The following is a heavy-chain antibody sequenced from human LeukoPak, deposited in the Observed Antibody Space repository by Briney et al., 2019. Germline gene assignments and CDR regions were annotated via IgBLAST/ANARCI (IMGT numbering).Heavy chain of an antibody. D-gene: IGHD6-6*01. CDR3: AKGGRSSSKYMDV. Sequence: GGSLRLSCAASGFTFSSYGVHWVRQAPGKGLEWVAFIRYDGSNKYYADSVKGRFTISRDNSKNTLYLQMNSLRAEDTAVYYCAKGGRSSSKYMDVWGKGTTVTVSS. V-gene: IGHV3-30*02. CDR2: IRYDGSNK. J-gene: IGHJ6*03. CDR1: GFTFSSYG.